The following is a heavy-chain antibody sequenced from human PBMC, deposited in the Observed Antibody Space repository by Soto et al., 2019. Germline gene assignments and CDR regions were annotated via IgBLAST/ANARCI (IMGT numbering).Heavy chain of an antibody. CDR2: IYYSVST. J-gene: IGHJ4*02. V-gene: IGHV4-30-4*01. CDR3: ARSARFLWFGELLTDFDH. D-gene: IGHD3-10*01. Sequence: QVQLQESGPGLVKPSQTLSLTCTVSGGSISSGDYYWSWIRQPPGKGLEWIGYIYYSVSTYYNPSLKSRVTISVDTSKNQFSLKLSSVTAADTAVYYCARSARFLWFGELLTDFDHWGQGTLVTVSS. CDR1: GGSISSGDYY.